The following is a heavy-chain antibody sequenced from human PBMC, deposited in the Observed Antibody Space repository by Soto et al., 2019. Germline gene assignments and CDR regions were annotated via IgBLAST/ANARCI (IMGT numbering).Heavy chain of an antibody. CDR2: IYYSGST. J-gene: IGHJ4*02. CDR1: GGSISSSSYY. D-gene: IGHD6-19*01. Sequence: QLQLQESGPGLVKPSETLSLTCTVSGGSISSSSYYWGWIRQPPGKGLEWIGSIYYSGSTYYNPSLKGRVTIPVDSSKNQFSLKRGSVPAADTAVYYCARQGYSSGWYIAWGQGTLVTVSS. CDR3: ARQGYSSGWYIA. V-gene: IGHV4-39*01.